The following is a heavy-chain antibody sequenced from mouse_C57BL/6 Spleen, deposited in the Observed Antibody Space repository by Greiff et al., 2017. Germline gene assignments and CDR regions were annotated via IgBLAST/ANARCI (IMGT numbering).Heavy chain of an antibody. CDR1: GFTFSDYG. CDR3: ARELRSYWYFDV. CDR2: ISSGSSTI. V-gene: IGHV5-17*01. Sequence: EVKLVESGGGLVKPGGSLKLSCAASGFTFSDYGMHWVRQAPEKGLEWVAYISSGSSTIYYADTVKGRFTISRDNAKNTLFLQMTSLRSEDTAMYYYARELRSYWYFDVWGTGTTVTVSS. J-gene: IGHJ1*03.